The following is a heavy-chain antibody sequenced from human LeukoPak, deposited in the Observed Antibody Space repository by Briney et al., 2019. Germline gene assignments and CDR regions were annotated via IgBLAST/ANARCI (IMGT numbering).Heavy chain of an antibody. V-gene: IGHV1-18*01. CDR1: GHTFDYG. CDR3: AIGVAGTHFDY. Sequence: ASVKVSCKAPGHTFDYGVSWVRQAPGQGLEWMGWISAYNAYTNYPQKVQGRVTMTTDTTTCTVYMELRGLRSDDTAVYYCAIGVAGTHFDYWGQGTLVTVSS. D-gene: IGHD6-19*01. J-gene: IGHJ4*02. CDR2: ISAYNAYT.